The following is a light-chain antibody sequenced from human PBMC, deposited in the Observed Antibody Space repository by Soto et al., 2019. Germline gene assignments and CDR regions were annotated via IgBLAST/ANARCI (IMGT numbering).Light chain of an antibody. CDR2: TLS. V-gene: IGKV2-40*01. CDR3: MQRIEYPIT. J-gene: IGKJ5*01. Sequence: DVVMTRTPLSLSVTLGEPASTSCRSSQSLLDSDDGNAYVDWYLQRPGQSPHLLIYTLSSRASGVPDRFSGSGSRTDFTLKISRVEAEDAGVYYCMQRIEYPITFGQGTRLEV. CDR1: QSLLDSDDGNAY.